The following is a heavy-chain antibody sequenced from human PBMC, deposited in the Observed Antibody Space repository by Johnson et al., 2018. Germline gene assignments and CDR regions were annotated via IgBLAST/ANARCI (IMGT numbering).Heavy chain of an antibody. J-gene: IGHJ6*02. CDR1: GFTFSGSA. D-gene: IGHD3-22*01. CDR3: TIFVDKTLDSMGV. V-gene: IGHV3-73*01. CDR2: IRNKANSYAT. Sequence: VQLQESGGGLVQPGGSLKLSCAASGFTFSGSAMHWVRQASGKGLEWVGRIRNKANSYATAYAASVQGRFTIASDDSKHTTYLQMNSLKTEDTAVYYGTIFVDKTLDSMGVWGQGTTVTVSS.